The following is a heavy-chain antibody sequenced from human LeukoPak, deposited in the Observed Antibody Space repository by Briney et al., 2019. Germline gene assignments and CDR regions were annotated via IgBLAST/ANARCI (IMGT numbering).Heavy chain of an antibody. CDR2: IYYSGTT. D-gene: IGHD6-19*01. J-gene: IGHJ4*02. V-gene: IGHV4-39*01. CDR3: ARSEEWLLLVDC. CDR1: GGSMRSSGSY. Sequence: PSETLSLTRNVSGGSMRSSGSYWGWIRQPPGKGLEWIGSIYYSGTTFYNPSLQSRVTISLDTSKNRFSLKLWSVTAADTAVYYCARSEEWLLLVDCWGQGTLVSVSS.